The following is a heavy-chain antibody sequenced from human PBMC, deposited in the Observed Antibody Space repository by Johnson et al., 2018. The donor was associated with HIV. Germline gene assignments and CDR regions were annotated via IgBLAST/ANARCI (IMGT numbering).Heavy chain of an antibody. CDR2: IRSKANSYAT. V-gene: IGHV3-73*01. D-gene: IGHD6-6*01. J-gene: IGHJ3*02. Sequence: VQLVESGGGVVQPGRSLRLSCAASGFTFSGSAMHWVRQASGKGLEWVGRIRSKANSYATAYAASVKGRFTISRDDSKNTAYLQMNSLKTEDTAVYYCAREYSSLSQGAFDIWGQGTMVTVSS. CDR3: AREYSSLSQGAFDI. CDR1: GFTFSGSA.